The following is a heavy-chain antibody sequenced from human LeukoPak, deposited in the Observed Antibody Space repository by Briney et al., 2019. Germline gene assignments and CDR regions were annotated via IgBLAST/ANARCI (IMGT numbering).Heavy chain of an antibody. CDR3: ASTGGGSLIDC. V-gene: IGHV3-21*01. J-gene: IGHJ4*02. Sequence: GGSLRLSCAASGFTFSSYSMNWVRQAPGKGLEWVSSISSSSSYIYYADSVKGRFTISRDNAKNSLYLQMNSLRAEDTAVYYCASTGGGSLIDCWGQGTLVTVSS. CDR2: ISSSSSYI. CDR1: GFTFSSYS. D-gene: IGHD1-26*01.